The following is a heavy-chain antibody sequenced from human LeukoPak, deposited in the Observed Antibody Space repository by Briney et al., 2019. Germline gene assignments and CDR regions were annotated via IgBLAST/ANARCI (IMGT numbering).Heavy chain of an antibody. Sequence: GASVTVSCTASGYTFTGYYMHWVRQAPGQGLEWMGWINPNSGGTNYAQKFQGRVTMTRDTSISTAYMELSRLRSDDTAVYYCAREYYYGSGSYYLDRGSWFDPWGQGTLVTVSS. CDR1: GYTFTGYY. V-gene: IGHV1-2*02. CDR3: AREYYYGSGSYYLDRGSWFDP. CDR2: INPNSGGT. D-gene: IGHD3-10*01. J-gene: IGHJ5*02.